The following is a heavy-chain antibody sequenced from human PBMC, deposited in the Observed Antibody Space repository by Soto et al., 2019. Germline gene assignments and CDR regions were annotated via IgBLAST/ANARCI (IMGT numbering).Heavy chain of an antibody. V-gene: IGHV1-69*13. D-gene: IGHD3-3*01. Sequence: SVKVSCKASGGTFSSYAISWVRQAPGQGLEWMGGIIPIFGTANYAQKFQGRVTTTADESTSTAYMELSSLRSEDTAVYYCARVGEFTIFGVVIMGAFDIWGQGTMVTVSS. J-gene: IGHJ3*02. CDR1: GGTFSSYA. CDR3: ARVGEFTIFGVVIMGAFDI. CDR2: IIPIFGTA.